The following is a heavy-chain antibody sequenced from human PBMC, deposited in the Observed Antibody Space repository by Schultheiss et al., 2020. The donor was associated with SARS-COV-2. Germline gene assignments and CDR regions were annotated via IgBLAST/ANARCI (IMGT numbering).Heavy chain of an antibody. CDR3: ARLIGSGPFDY. CDR2: INYSGSS. J-gene: IGHJ4*02. V-gene: IGHV4-61*08. CDR1: GGSISSGDYY. D-gene: IGHD2-15*01. Sequence: SETLSLTCTVSGGSISSGDYYWSWIRQPPGKGLEWIGYINYSGSSNYNPSLKSRVTISVDTSKNQFSLQLNSVTAADTAVYYCARLIGSGPFDYWGQGTLVTVSS.